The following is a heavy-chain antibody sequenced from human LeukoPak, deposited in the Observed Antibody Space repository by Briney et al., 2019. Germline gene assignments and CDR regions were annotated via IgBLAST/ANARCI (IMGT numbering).Heavy chain of an antibody. V-gene: IGHV1-46*01. CDR3: ARGLGVRGVIDF. J-gene: IGHJ4*02. CDR2: MNPSAGST. CDR1: GYTFTSYY. Sequence: ASVKVSCKASGYTFTSYYMHWVRQAPGQGLEWMGIMNPSAGSTTYAQKFQGRVTMTRDTSTSTVYMELSSLRSEDTAMYFCARGLGVRGVIDFWGQGTLVTVSS. D-gene: IGHD3-10*01.